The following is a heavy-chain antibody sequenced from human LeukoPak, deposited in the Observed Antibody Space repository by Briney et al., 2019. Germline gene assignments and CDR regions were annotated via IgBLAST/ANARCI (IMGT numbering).Heavy chain of an antibody. CDR1: GYTFTTYS. V-gene: IGHV1-18*01. Sequence: GASVKVSCKASGYTFTTYSVNWVRQAPGQGLEWMGWISGYSGNTNYAQKLQGRVTMTTDTSTSTAYMELRSLRSDDTAIYYCARGXSSGRDYYFDYWGQGTLVTVSS. J-gene: IGHJ4*02. CDR3: ARGXSSGRDYYFDY. D-gene: IGHD6-19*01. CDR2: ISGYSGNT.